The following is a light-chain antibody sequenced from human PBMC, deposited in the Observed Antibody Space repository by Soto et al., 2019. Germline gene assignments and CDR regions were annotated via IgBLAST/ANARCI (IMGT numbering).Light chain of an antibody. V-gene: IGKV3-20*01. CDR2: GAS. Sequence: EFVLTQSPGTLSLSPGERATLSCRAIQSVSSSYLAWYQQKPGQAPRLLIYGASSRATGIPDRFSGSGSGTDFTLTISRLEPEDFAVYYCQQYGSSLGVTFGGGTKVDI. CDR3: QQYGSSLGVT. CDR1: QSVSSSY. J-gene: IGKJ4*01.